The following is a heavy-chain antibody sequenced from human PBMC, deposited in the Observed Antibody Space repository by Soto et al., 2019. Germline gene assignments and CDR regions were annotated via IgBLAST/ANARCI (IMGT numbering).Heavy chain of an antibody. CDR1: RGSISSYY. Sequence: PSVTLSLTCTASRGSISSYYWSWIRQPPGKGLEWIGYIYYSGSTNYNPYLKSRDATSVDPCSMQFYLKLRSVTAAATAVYDCAGPIAGATWFDSWGQGTLVVVSS. D-gene: IGHD6-25*01. CDR3: AGPIAGATWFDS. V-gene: IGHV4-59*12. J-gene: IGHJ5*01. CDR2: IYYSGST.